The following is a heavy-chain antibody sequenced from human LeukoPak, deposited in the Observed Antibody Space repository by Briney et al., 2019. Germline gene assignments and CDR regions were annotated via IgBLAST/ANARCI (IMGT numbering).Heavy chain of an antibody. CDR2: ISGSGGST. V-gene: IGHV3-23*01. J-gene: IGHJ4*02. Sequence: GGTLRLSCAASGFTFSTYVMSWVRQTPGKGLEWVSTISGSGGSTYYADSVKGRFTISRDNSKNTLYLQMNSLRAEDTAVYYCAKLASPGYCSGGTCLFDFWGQGTLVTVSS. CDR1: GFTFSTYV. CDR3: AKLASPGYCSGGTCLFDF. D-gene: IGHD2-15*01.